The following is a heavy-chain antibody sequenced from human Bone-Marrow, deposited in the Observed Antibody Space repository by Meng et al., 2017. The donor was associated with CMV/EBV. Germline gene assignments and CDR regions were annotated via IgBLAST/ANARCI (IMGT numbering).Heavy chain of an antibody. CDR1: GFTFSSYG. V-gene: IGHV3-30*02. D-gene: IGHD6-13*01. Sequence: GGSLRLSCAASGFTFSSYGMHWVRQAPGKGLEWVAFIRYDGSNKYYEDSVKGRFTISRDNDKNSLYLQMNSLRAEDTAVYYCAREGQQLAFGAFDIWGQGTMVTVS. CDR2: IRYDGSNK. J-gene: IGHJ3*02. CDR3: AREGQQLAFGAFDI.